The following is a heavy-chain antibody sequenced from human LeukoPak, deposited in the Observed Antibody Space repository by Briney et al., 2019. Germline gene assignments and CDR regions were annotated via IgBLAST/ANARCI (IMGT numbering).Heavy chain of an antibody. CDR3: ARGSYHDSSGYFDY. CDR2: IYSGGST. V-gene: IGHV3-66*02. D-gene: IGHD3-22*01. J-gene: IGHJ4*02. CDR1: GFTVSSNY. Sequence: GGSLRLSCAASGFTVSSNYMSWVRQAPGKGLEWVSVIYSGGSTYYADSVKGRYTISRDNSKNTLYLQMNSLRAEDTAVYYCARGSYHDSSGYFDYWGQGTLVTVSS.